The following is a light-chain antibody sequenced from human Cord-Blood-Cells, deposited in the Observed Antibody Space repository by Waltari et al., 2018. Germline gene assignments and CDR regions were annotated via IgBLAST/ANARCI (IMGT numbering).Light chain of an antibody. CDR1: SSDVGSSNL. V-gene: IGLV2-23*01. J-gene: IGLJ3*02. CDR3: CSYAGSSTWV. CDR2: EGS. Sequence: QSALTQPASVSGSPGQSITISCTGTSSDVGSSNLVSWYQPHPGKAPKLMIYEGSKRTSVVSNRFAGSKSGNTASLTISGLQAEDEADYYCCSYAGSSTWVFGGGTKLTVL.